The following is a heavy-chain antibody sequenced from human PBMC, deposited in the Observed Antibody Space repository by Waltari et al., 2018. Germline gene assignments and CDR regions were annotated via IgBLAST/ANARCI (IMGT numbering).Heavy chain of an antibody. Sequence: QVQLVQSGAEVKKPGSSVKVSCKASGGTFSSYAISWVRQAHGQGLEWMGGIIPIFGTANYAQKFQGRVTITADESTSTAYMELSSLRSEDTAVYYCARDLCRDGYNWDICNWFDPWGQGTLVTVSS. CDR3: ARDLCRDGYNWDICNWFDP. CDR2: IIPIFGTA. CDR1: GGTFSSYA. J-gene: IGHJ5*02. V-gene: IGHV1-69*01. D-gene: IGHD5-12*01.